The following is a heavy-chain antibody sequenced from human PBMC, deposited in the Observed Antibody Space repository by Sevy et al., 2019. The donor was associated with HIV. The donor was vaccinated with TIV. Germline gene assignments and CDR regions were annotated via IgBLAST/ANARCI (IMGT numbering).Heavy chain of an antibody. D-gene: IGHD2-8*01. CDR3: AREGCTKPHDY. CDR2: FCFGDGKM. V-gene: IGHV3-23*01. CDR1: GFTFTRYT. Sequence: GGSLRLSCMTSGFTFTRYTMTWVRQAPGKGLEWDSTFCFGDGKMYYADSVKGRFTFSRDISKNTVYLQMNSLRADDTAVYYCAREGCTKPHDYWGQGTLVTVSS. J-gene: IGHJ4*02.